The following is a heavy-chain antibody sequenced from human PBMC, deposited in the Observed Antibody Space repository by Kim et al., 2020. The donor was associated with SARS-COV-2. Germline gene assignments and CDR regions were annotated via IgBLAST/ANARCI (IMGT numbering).Heavy chain of an antibody. CDR2: INHNRGYI. J-gene: IGHJ4*02. CDR1: GFTFSSYV. D-gene: IGHD1-1*01. Sequence: GGSLRLSCAASGFTFSSYVMNWVRQAPGKGLEWVSLINHNRGYIWYADSVKGRFTISRDNAENSLYLQMNSLRAEDTAVYYCATDLNWTVDYWGQGTLVTVSS. V-gene: IGHV3-21*01. CDR3: ATDLNWTVDY.